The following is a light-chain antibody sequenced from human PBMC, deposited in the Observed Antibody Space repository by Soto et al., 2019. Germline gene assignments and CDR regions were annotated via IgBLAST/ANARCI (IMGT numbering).Light chain of an antibody. CDR3: QQYYLTPYT. CDR1: QSVLYSSNSKNY. Sequence: DIVMTQSPDSLTVSLGERATINCKSSQSVLYSSNSKNYLAWYQQKPGQPPKLLIFWASTRESGFPDRFSGSGSGTDFTLTISSLNAEDVAVYYCQQYYLTPYTFGQGTKLEIK. V-gene: IGKV4-1*01. CDR2: WAS. J-gene: IGKJ2*01.